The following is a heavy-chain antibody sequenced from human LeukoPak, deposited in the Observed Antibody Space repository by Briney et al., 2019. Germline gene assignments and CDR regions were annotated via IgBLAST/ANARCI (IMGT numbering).Heavy chain of an antibody. CDR2: IKEDGSEK. V-gene: IGHV3-7*03. CDR3: AKDSSTSPFEI. Sequence: GGSLRLSCAASGFTFSTYWMAWVRQAPGKGLEWVANIKEDGSEKYYVDSVKGRFTISRDNAKNSLYLQMNSLRAEGTAVYYCAKDSSTSPFEIWGQGTMVTVSS. D-gene: IGHD6-6*01. J-gene: IGHJ3*02. CDR1: GFTFSTYW.